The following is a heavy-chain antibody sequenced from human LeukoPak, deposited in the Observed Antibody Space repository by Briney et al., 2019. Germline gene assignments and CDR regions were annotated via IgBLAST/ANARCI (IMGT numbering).Heavy chain of an antibody. J-gene: IGHJ2*01. D-gene: IGHD5-18*01. V-gene: IGHV4-59*12. CDR1: GGSISSYY. Sequence: SETLSLTCTVSGGSISSYYWSWIRQPPGKGLEWIGYIYYSGSTNYIPSLKSRVTISLDTSKNQFSLKLSSVTAADTAVYYCAREVGGYRYGYRPTELYWYFDLWGRGTLVTVSS. CDR2: IYYSGST. CDR3: AREVGGYRYGYRPTELYWYFDL.